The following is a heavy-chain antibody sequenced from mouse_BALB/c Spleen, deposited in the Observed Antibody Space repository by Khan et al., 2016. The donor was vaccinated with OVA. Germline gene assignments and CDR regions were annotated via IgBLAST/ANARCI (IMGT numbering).Heavy chain of an antibody. Sequence: QVQLQQSGPELKKPGETVKISCKASGYTFTNYGMNWVKQAPGKGLKWMGWINTYTGEPTYADDFKGRFAFSLETSASTAYLQINNLKNEDTATYSCESPPYYSDVMDFWGQGTSITVSS. CDR1: GYTFTNYG. CDR2: INTYTGEP. D-gene: IGHD2-10*01. V-gene: IGHV9-3-1*01. J-gene: IGHJ4*01. CDR3: ESPPYYSDVMDF.